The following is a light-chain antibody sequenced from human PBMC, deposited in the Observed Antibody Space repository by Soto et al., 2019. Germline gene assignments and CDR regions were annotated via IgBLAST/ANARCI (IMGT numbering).Light chain of an antibody. CDR1: RGDIFGYNY. CDR3: SSYTSSTTLV. V-gene: IGLV2-14*03. CDR2: DVY. Sequence: QSALTQPASVSASPGQSITISCTGTRGDIFGYNYVSWYQQHPGKAPKLMIYDVYHRPSGVSNLFSASNSGNTASLTISGLQAEDDTDYYCSSYTSSTTLVFGTGTKLTVL. J-gene: IGLJ1*01.